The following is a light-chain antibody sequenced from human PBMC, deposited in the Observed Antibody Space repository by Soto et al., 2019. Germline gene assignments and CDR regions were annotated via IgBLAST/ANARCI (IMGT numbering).Light chain of an antibody. V-gene: IGKV1-33*01. CDR2: DAS. Sequence: DIRMTQSPSSLSASVGDRVTITCQASQDISNHLNWYQQKPGKAPKPLIYDASNLETGVPSRFSGSGSRRDFTYTISSLQPEDTAKYYCQQYDSLPLPYGGGNKVEIK. CDR3: QQYDSLPLP. J-gene: IGKJ4*01. CDR1: QDISNH.